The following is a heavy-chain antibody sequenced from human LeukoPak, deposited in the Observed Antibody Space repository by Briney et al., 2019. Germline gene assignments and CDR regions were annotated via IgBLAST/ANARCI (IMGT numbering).Heavy chain of an antibody. CDR3: ASALGYCSSTSCYRRSGDYMDV. CDR2: ITSSGITI. CDR1: GFTFSDYY. V-gene: IGHV3-11*04. Sequence: GGSLRLSCAASGFTFSDYYMSWIRQAPGKGLEWVSYITSSGITIYYADSVKGRFTISRDNAKNSLYLQMNSLRAEDTAVYYCASALGYCSSTSCYRRSGDYMDVWGKGTTVTVSS. J-gene: IGHJ6*03. D-gene: IGHD2-2*01.